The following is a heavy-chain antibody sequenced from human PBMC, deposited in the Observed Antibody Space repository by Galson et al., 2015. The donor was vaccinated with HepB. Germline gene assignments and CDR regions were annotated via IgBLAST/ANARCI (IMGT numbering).Heavy chain of an antibody. CDR3: ARRNIVVVPAIVIAAFDI. V-gene: IGHV4-30-4*01. CDR1: GGSISSGGYY. D-gene: IGHD2-2*01. CDR2: IYYSGST. J-gene: IGHJ3*02. Sequence: TLSLTCAVSGGSISSGGYYWSWIRQPPGKGLEWIGYIYYSGSTYYNPSLKSRVTISVDTSKNQFSLKLSSVTAADTAVYYCARRNIVVVPAIVIAAFDIWGQGTMVTVSS.